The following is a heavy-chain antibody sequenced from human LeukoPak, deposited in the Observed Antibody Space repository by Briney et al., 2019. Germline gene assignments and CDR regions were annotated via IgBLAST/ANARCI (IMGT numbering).Heavy chain of an antibody. V-gene: IGHV3-30*04. CDR3: ARGPRVGAAGFVHYHYMDV. Sequence: PGRSLRLSCAASGFTFSSYAMHWVRQAPGKGLEWVAVISYDGSNKYYADSVKGRFTISRDNSKNTLYLQMNSLRAEDTAVYYCARGPRVGAAGFVHYHYMDVWGKGTTVTVSS. D-gene: IGHD1-26*01. CDR1: GFTFSSYA. CDR2: ISYDGSNK. J-gene: IGHJ6*03.